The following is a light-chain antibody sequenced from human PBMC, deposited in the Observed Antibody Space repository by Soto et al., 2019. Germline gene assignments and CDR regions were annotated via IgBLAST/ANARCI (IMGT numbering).Light chain of an antibody. V-gene: IGLV2-14*03. CDR2: DVS. CDR3: SSYTTSNTRQIV. CDR1: SSDVCGYNY. J-gene: IGLJ1*01. Sequence: QSLLAQPAPVSRTPGQTITLSCTGTSSDVCGYNYVSWYQHHPGKAPKRMIFDVSNRPSGVSNRFSGSKSGNTASLTISGLQPEDEADYYCSSYTTSNTRQIVFGTGTKVTVL.